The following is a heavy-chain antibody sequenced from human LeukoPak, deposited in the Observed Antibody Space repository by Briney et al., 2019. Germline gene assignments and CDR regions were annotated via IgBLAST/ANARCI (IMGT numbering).Heavy chain of an antibody. V-gene: IGHV3-23*01. CDR2: ISGSGGIT. CDR3: AKNFYGDYNFFFDY. D-gene: IGHD4-17*01. CDR1: GLTFSSYA. Sequence: PGGSLRLSCAASGLTFSSYALAWVRQAPGKGLVWVSAISGSGGITYYADSVKGHFTISRDNSKNTLYLQMNSLRAEDTALYYCAKNFYGDYNFFFDYWGQGTLVTVSS. J-gene: IGHJ4*02.